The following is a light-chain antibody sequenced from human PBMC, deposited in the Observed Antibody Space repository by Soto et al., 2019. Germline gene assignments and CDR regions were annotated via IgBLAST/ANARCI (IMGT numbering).Light chain of an antibody. V-gene: IGKV3-20*01. CDR3: QHYGSSPYT. J-gene: IGKJ2*01. CDR1: QSVSSSY. Sequence: EIVLTQSPGTLSLSPGERATLSCRASQSVSSSYLAWYQQKPGQAPTLLIYGASSRATGIPDRFSGSGSGTDFPLTISRLEPEDFAVYYCQHYGSSPYTFGQGTKLEI. CDR2: GAS.